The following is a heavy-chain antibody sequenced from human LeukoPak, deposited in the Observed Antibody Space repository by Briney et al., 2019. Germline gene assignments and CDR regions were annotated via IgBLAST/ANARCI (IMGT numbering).Heavy chain of an antibody. Sequence: GESLRLSCAASGFTFDDYAMHWVRQAPGKGPEWVSGISWNSGSIGYADSVKGRFTISRDNAKNSLYLQMNSLRAEDTALYYCAKEAGGYSYFDYWGQGTLVTVSS. CDR1: GFTFDDYA. V-gene: IGHV3-9*01. CDR2: ISWNSGSI. D-gene: IGHD3-22*01. J-gene: IGHJ4*02. CDR3: AKEAGGYSYFDY.